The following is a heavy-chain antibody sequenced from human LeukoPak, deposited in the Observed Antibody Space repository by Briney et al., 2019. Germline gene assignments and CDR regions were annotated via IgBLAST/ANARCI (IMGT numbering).Heavy chain of an antibody. CDR3: ASVRTDYGDLNWFDP. CDR2: IYYSGST. V-gene: IGHV4-39*01. D-gene: IGHD4-17*01. CDR1: GGSISSSSYY. J-gene: IGHJ5*02. Sequence: SETLSLTCTVSGGSISSSSYYWGWIRQPPGKGLEWIGSIYYSGSTYYNPSLKSRVTISVDTSKNQFSLKLSSVTAADTAVYYCASVRTDYGDLNWFDPWGQGTLVTVSS.